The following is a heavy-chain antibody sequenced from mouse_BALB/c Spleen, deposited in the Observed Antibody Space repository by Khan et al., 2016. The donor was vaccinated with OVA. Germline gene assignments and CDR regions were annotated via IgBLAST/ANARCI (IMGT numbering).Heavy chain of an antibody. J-gene: IGHJ2*01. V-gene: IGHV5-17*02. D-gene: IGHD2-3*01. CDR2: ISSDSNTI. Sequence: EVELVESGGGLVQPGGSRKLSCAASGFTFSGFGMHWVRQAPEKGLEWVAFISSDSNTIYYADTVKGRFTITRDNPKKTPFLQLTSLRSEDTAMYFCARSGYYYFEYWGQDTPLTVS. CDR1: GFTFSGFG. CDR3: ARSGYYYFEY.